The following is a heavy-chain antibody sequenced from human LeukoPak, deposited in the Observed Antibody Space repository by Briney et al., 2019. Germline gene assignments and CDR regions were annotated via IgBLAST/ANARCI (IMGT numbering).Heavy chain of an antibody. CDR1: GFTLSSYD. J-gene: IGHJ3*02. V-gene: IGHV3-48*03. CDR2: ISSSGSTV. Sequence: GGSLRLSCAVSGFTLSSYDMNWVRQATGKGPEWVSYISSSGSTVYYADSVKGRFTISRDNAKNSLILQMNSLRGEDTAVYYCARRFDTWGQGTVVTVSS. CDR3: ARRFDT.